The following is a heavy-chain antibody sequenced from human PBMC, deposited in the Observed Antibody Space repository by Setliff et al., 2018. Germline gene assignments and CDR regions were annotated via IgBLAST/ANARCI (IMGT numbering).Heavy chain of an antibody. D-gene: IGHD3-16*02. CDR1: GFSFSNYA. J-gene: IGHJ4*02. V-gene: IGHV3-21*01. Sequence: GGSLRLSCEASGFSFSNYAMNWVRQAPGKGLEWVASFSSRNDYIYNADSVKGRFTISRDNAKTSLYLQMDSLRAEDTAVYYCASHYVWGSWRYGGWGNWGQGILVTVSS. CDR3: ASHYVWGSWRYGGWGN. CDR2: FSSRNDYI.